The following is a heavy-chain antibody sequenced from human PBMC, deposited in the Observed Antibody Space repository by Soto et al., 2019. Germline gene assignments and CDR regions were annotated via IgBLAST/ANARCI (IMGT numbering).Heavy chain of an antibody. CDR3: ARSLLQGDF. D-gene: IGHD2-21*01. J-gene: IGHJ4*02. Sequence: QVQLVQSGAEVTKPEASVKISCKASGYTFIHYYIHWVRQAPGQGLEWMAIINPNGGSTNYAQKFQGRVTVTSDTSTTTVSMELNSLESDDTAVYFCARSLLQGDFWGQGTLVTVSS. CDR2: INPNGGST. V-gene: IGHV1-46*01. CDR1: GYTFIHYY.